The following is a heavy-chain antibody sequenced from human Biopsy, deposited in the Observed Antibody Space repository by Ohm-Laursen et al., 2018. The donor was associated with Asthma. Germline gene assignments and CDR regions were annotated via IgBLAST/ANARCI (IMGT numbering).Heavy chain of an antibody. CDR1: GYSLTDLS. CDR3: ASDFPKDYVRYNFQF. J-gene: IGHJ4*02. Sequence: SVKVSCKFSGYSLTDLSMHWVRQAPGQGLEWMGGHDHEEGGTVDAWRFQGRVTMTEDTSTDTAYMELSSLSSDDTAVYYCASDFPKDYVRYNFQFWGQGTLVTVSS. D-gene: IGHD4-17*01. V-gene: IGHV1-24*01. CDR2: HDHEEGGT.